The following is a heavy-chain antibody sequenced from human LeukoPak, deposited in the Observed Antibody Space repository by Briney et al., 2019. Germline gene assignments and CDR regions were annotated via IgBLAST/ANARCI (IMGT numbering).Heavy chain of an antibody. J-gene: IGHJ4*02. CDR3: AKDLIAAAGTSFDY. CDR1: GFTFSSYG. V-gene: IGHV3-30*02. D-gene: IGHD6-13*01. Sequence: PGGSLRLSCAASGFTFSSYGMHWVRQAPGKGLEWVAFIRYDGSNKYYADSVKGRFTISRDNSKNTLYLQMNSLRAEDTAVDYCAKDLIAAAGTSFDYWGQGTLVTVSS. CDR2: IRYDGSNK.